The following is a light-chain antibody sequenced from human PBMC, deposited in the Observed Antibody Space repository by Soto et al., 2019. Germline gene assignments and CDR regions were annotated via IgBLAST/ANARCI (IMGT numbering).Light chain of an antibody. Sequence: DIQMTQSTSSLSASVGDRVTIICRASQSIRTYLNWYQQKPGHAPRLLIYASSSLQSGVPSRFSGSRSGTDFTLTISRLQPEDFATYYCQQSSDIPYIFGQGTKLEIK. CDR3: QQSSDIPYI. CDR2: ASS. V-gene: IGKV1-39*01. CDR1: QSIRTY. J-gene: IGKJ2*01.